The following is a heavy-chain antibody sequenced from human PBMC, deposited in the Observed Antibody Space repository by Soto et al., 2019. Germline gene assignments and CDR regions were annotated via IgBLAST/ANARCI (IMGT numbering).Heavy chain of an antibody. D-gene: IGHD3-10*01. CDR3: ARDRPIHYYGSGALYGMDV. V-gene: IGHV4-30-4*01. CDR1: GGSISSDVYY. Sequence: QVQLQESGPGLVKPSQTLSLTCTVSGGSISSDVYYWSWIRQPPGKGLEWIGYIYYSGNTYYNPSLKSRVIISVDTSKNQYSLKLSSVTAADTAVYYCARDRPIHYYGSGALYGMDVWGQGTLVTVSS. J-gene: IGHJ4*02. CDR2: IYYSGNT.